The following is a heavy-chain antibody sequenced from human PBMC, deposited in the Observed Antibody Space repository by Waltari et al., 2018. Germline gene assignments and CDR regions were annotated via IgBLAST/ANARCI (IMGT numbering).Heavy chain of an antibody. V-gene: IGHV3-48*04. J-gene: IGHJ6*03. D-gene: IGHD1-26*01. CDR1: GFTFRSYS. CDR2: ISSSSSTI. CDR3: ARIVRTYYYMDV. Sequence: EVQLVESGGGLVQPGGSLRLSCAASGFTFRSYSMNWVRQAPGKGLEWVSYISSSSSTIYYADSVKGRFTISRDNAKNSLYLQMNSLRAEDTAVYYCARIVRTYYYMDVWGKGTTVTVSS.